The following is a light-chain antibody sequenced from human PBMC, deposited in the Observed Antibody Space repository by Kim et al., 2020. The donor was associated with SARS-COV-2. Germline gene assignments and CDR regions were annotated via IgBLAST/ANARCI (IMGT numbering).Light chain of an antibody. J-gene: IGLJ2*01. CDR3: QAWDSGAAV. CDR2: QDT. CDR1: KLGDKY. Sequence: SYELTQPPSVSVSPGQTATITCSGEKLGDKYACWYQQKPGQSPVVVIYQDTKRPSGIPERFSASNSGNTATLTISGTQALDEADYYCQAWDSGAAVFGGGTKLTV. V-gene: IGLV3-1*01.